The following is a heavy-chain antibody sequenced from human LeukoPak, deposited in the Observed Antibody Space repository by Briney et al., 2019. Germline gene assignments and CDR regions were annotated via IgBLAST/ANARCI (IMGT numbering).Heavy chain of an antibody. D-gene: IGHD2-21*01. CDR2: ISSSSSI. V-gene: IGHV3-21*05. J-gene: IGHJ4*02. CDR3: ARDSVISAFDY. CDR1: GFTFSSYS. Sequence: GGSLRLSCAASGFTFSSYSMNWVRQAPGKGLEWVSYISSSSSIYYADSVKGRFTISRDNAKNSLYLQMNSLRAEDTAVYYCARDSVISAFDYWGQGTLVTVSS.